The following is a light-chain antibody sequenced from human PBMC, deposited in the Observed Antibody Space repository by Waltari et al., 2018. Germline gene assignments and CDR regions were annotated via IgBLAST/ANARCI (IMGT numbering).Light chain of an antibody. CDR1: TSNIGTNT. Sequence: QSVLTQPPSTSGTPGQRVTISCSGSTSNIGTNTVTWYQLLPGTAPKTVIFANYHRPSGVPDRFSASKSGTSASLVISRLQSEDEADYFCATWDDSLSGRVVGGWTKVTVL. CDR2: ANY. J-gene: IGLJ3*02. V-gene: IGLV1-44*01. CDR3: ATWDDSLSGRV.